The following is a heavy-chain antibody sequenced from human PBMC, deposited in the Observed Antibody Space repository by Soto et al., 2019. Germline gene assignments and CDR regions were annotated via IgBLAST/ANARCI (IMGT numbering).Heavy chain of an antibody. V-gene: IGHV3-23*01. Sequence: ESGGGLVQPGGSLRLSCAASGFTFSSYAMSWVRQAPGKGLEWVSAISCSGGSTYYADSVKGRFTISRDNSKNTLYLQMNSLRAEDTAVYYCAVLVDTGMRFDYWGQGTLVTVSS. CDR1: GFTFSSYA. CDR2: ISCSGGST. J-gene: IGHJ4*02. CDR3: AVLVDTGMRFDY. D-gene: IGHD5-18*01.